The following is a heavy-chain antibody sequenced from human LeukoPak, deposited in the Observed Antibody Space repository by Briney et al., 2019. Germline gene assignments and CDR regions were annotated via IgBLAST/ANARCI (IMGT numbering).Heavy chain of an antibody. CDR3: AVRGPQYYYGSGTDY. CDR2: MNPNSGNT. V-gene: IGHV1-8*01. Sequence: ASVKVSCKASGYTFTSYDINWVRQATGQGLEWMGWMNPNSGNTGYAQKFQGRVTMTRNTSISTAYMELSSLRSEDTAVYYCAVRGPQYYYGSGTDYWGQGTLVTVSS. D-gene: IGHD3-10*01. CDR1: GYTFTSYD. J-gene: IGHJ4*02.